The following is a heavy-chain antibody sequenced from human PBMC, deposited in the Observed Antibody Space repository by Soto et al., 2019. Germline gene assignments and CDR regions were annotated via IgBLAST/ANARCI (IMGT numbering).Heavy chain of an antibody. V-gene: IGHV3-30*18. CDR1: GFTFSSYG. CDR3: AKPRYNWNYRGDAFDI. Sequence: QVQLVESGGGVVQPGRSLRLSCAASGFTFSSYGMHWVRQAPGKGLEWVAVISYDGSNKYYADSVKGRFTISRDNSKNTLYLQMNSLRAEDTAVYYCAKPRYNWNYRGDAFDIWGQGTMVTVSS. CDR2: ISYDGSNK. J-gene: IGHJ3*02. D-gene: IGHD1-7*01.